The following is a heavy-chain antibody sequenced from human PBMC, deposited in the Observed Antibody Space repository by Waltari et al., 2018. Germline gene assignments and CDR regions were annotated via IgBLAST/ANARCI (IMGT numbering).Heavy chain of an antibody. V-gene: IGHV3-21*01. J-gene: IGHJ4*02. CDR1: GFTFSSYS. D-gene: IGHD4-17*01. CDR3: ARAADYGDYLDY. Sequence: EVQLVESGGGLVKPGGSLRLSCAASGFTFSSYSMNWVRQAPGKGLEWVSVISSSSSYIYYADSVKGRFTISRDNAKNSLYLQMNSLRAEDTAVYYCARAADYGDYLDYWGQGTLVTVSS. CDR2: ISSSSSYI.